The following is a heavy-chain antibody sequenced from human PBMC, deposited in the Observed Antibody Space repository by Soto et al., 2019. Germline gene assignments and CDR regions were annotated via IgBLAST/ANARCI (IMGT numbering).Heavy chain of an antibody. D-gene: IGHD4-17*01. CDR1: GFTFTSYA. CDR2: MSYDGSRT. J-gene: IGHJ5*02. Sequence: QVQLVESGGGVVQPGGSLRLSCAASGFTFTSYAMHWVRQAQGKGLEWVAVMSYDGSRTDYADAVKGRFTVSRDTSKSTLNLQMNNLRPNDSAIYYCARDRPYGDPNWFDPWGQGTLVTVSS. CDR3: ARDRPYGDPNWFDP. V-gene: IGHV3-30-3*01.